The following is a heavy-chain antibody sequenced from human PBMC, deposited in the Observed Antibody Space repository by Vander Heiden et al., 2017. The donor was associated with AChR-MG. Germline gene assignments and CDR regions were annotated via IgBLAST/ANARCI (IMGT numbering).Heavy chain of an antibody. V-gene: IGHV5-51*01. J-gene: IGHJ6*02. CDR1: GYSFTSYG. CDR2: IYPGDSDT. CDR3: ARRANGFIVGATSGMDV. Sequence: EVQLVQSGAEVKKPGASLKIFCKGSGYSFTSYGIGGVRQMPGKGLEWMGIIYPGDSDTRYSPSFQGQVTISADKSISTAYLQWSSLKASDTAMYYCARRANGFIVGATSGMDVWGQGTTVTVSS. D-gene: IGHD1-26*01.